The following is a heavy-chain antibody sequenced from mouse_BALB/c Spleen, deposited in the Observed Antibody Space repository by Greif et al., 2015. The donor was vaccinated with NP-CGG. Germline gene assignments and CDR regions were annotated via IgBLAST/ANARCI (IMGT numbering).Heavy chain of an antibody. CDR1: GFTFSSFG. D-gene: IGHD2-4*01. CDR3: ATEYDYFYATDY. Sequence: EVKLVESGGGLVQPGGSRKLSCAASGFTFSSFGMHWVRQAPEKGLEWVAYISSGSSTIYYADTVKGRFTISRHNPKNTLFLQMTSLRSEDTAMYYCATEYDYFYATDYWGQGTSATVSS. CDR2: ISSGSSTI. J-gene: IGHJ4*01. V-gene: IGHV5-17*02.